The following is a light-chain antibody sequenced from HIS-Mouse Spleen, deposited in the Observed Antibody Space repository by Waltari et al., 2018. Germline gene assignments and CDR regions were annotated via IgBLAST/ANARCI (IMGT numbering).Light chain of an antibody. CDR1: SSDVGGYNY. J-gene: IGLJ1*01. Sequence: QSALTQPASVSGSPGQSITISCTGTSSDVGGYNYVSWYQQHPGKAPKLMIYEVSNRPSGVSNRFSGSKSGNTASLTISGLQAEDEADYYCSSYTSSSTGVFGTGT. CDR3: SSYTSSSTGV. V-gene: IGLV2-14*01. CDR2: EVS.